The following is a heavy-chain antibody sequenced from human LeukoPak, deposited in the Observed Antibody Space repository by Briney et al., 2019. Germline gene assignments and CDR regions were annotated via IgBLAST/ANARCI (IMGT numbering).Heavy chain of an antibody. V-gene: IGHV3-23*01. J-gene: IGHJ6*02. D-gene: IGHD2-2*01. CDR2: ISGSGGST. Sequence: PGGSLRLSCAASGFTFSSYAMSWVRQAPGKGLEWVSAISGSGGSTYYADSVKGRFTISRDNSKNTLYLQMNSLRAEDTAVYYCAKGDCSSTSCYDYYYYYYGMDVWGQGTTVTVSS. CDR3: AKGDCSSTSCYDYYYYYYGMDV. CDR1: GFTFSSYA.